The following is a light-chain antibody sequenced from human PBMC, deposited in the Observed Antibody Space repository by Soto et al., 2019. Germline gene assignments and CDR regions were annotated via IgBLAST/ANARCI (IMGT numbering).Light chain of an antibody. J-gene: IGLJ1*01. V-gene: IGLV2-23*01. CDR3: CSYAGSSTYV. CDR1: SRAVGSYNL. Sequence: QSALTQPASVSGSPGQSITISCTGTSRAVGSYNLVSWYQQHPGKAPKLMIYEGSTRPSGVSNRFSGSKSGNTASLTISGLQSEDEAAYYCCSYAGSSTYVFGTGTKLTVL. CDR2: EGS.